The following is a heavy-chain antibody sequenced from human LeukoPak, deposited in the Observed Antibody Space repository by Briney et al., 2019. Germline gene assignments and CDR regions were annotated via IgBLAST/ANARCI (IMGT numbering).Heavy chain of an antibody. CDR1: GFTFSSYA. J-gene: IGHJ4*02. Sequence: GGSLRLSCAASGFTFSSYAMSWVRQAPGKGLEWVSAISGSGGSTYYADSVKGRFTISRDNSKNTLYLQMNSPRAEDTAVYYCATDWNGYYDILTGYYLFDYWGQGTLVTVSS. CDR3: ATDWNGYYDILTGYYLFDY. V-gene: IGHV3-23*01. CDR2: ISGSGGST. D-gene: IGHD3-9*01.